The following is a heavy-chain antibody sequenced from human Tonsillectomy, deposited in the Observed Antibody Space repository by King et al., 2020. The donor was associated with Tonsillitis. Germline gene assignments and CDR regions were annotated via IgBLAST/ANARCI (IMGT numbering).Heavy chain of an antibody. Sequence: VQLVESGAEVKRPGASVKVSCKASGYTFSSFGITWVRQAPGQGLEGMGWISAYNGNTDYAQNLQGRVTMTTDTSTSTAYMELRSLRSDDTAMYYCARLMLRWQPQISGRYVDLWGRGTLVTVSA. J-gene: IGHJ2*01. CDR3: ARLMLRWQPQISGRYVDL. CDR2: ISAYNGNT. CDR1: GYTFSSFG. D-gene: IGHD3-10*01. V-gene: IGHV1-18*04.